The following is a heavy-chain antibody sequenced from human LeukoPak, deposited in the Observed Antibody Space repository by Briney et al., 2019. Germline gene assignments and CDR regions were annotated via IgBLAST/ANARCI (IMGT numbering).Heavy chain of an antibody. Sequence: PSETLSLTCTVSGGSVSSGGYYWSWIRQHPRKGLEWIGYIYFSGSTYYNPSLKSRITISIDTSKNQFSLELSSVTDADTAVYYCARGYCSGYYYVQNWGQGTLVTVSS. CDR1: GGSVSSGGYY. D-gene: IGHD3-22*01. J-gene: IGHJ4*02. CDR3: ARGYCSGYYYVQN. V-gene: IGHV4-31*03. CDR2: IYFSGST.